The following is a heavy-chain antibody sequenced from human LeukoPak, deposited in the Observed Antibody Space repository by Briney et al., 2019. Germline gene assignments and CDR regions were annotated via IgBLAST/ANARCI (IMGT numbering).Heavy chain of an antibody. V-gene: IGHV4-59*08. CDR2: IYYSGST. D-gene: IGHD3-3*01. CDR1: GGSISSYY. Sequence: PSETLSLTCTVSGGSISSYYWSWIRQPPGKGLEWIGYIYYSGSTNYNPSLKSRVTISVDTSKNQFSLKLSSVTAADTAVYYCARILRSYYYRMDVWGQGTTVTVSS. CDR3: ARILRSYYYRMDV. J-gene: IGHJ6*02.